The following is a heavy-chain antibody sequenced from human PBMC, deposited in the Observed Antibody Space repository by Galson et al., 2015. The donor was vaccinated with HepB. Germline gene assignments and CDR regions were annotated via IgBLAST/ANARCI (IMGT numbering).Heavy chain of an antibody. D-gene: IGHD6-13*01. CDR2: IRSKASNYAT. J-gene: IGHJ4*02. CDR3: TRLGDLSGYCSR. CDR1: GFTFSGSA. Sequence: SLRLSCAASGFTFSGSAIHWVHQTSGKGLEWVGRIRSKASNYATAYAASLKGRFTISRDDSKNTAYLHMKSLKTEDTAVYYCTRLGDLSGYCSRWGQGTLVTVSS. V-gene: IGHV3-73*01.